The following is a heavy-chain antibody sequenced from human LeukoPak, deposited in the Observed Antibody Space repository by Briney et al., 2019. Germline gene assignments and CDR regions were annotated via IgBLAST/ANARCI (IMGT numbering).Heavy chain of an antibody. Sequence: GGSLRLSCAAPGFTVSSNYMSWVRQAPGKGLEWVSVIYSGGSTYYADSVKGRFTISRDNSKNTLYLQMNSLRAEDTAVYYCARENYYDSSGYYPTPGAMDVWGQGTTVTVSS. V-gene: IGHV3-66*01. D-gene: IGHD3-22*01. CDR1: GFTVSSNY. CDR2: IYSGGST. J-gene: IGHJ6*02. CDR3: ARENYYDSSGYYPTPGAMDV.